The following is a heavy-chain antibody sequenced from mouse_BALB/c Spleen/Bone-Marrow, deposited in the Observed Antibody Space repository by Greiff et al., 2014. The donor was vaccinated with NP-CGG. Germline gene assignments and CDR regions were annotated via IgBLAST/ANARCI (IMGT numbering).Heavy chain of an antibody. V-gene: IGHV1-80*01. Sequence: VMLVESGAELVRPGSSVKISCESSGYVFSTYWINWVKQRPGQGLEWIGQIYPGDGDTDYNGKFKDKATLTADKSSNTAYMQLSSLTSEDSAVYFCARGGISVGYWGQGTTLTVSS. J-gene: IGHJ2*01. CDR3: ARGGISVGY. CDR1: GYVFSTYW. CDR2: IYPGDGDT.